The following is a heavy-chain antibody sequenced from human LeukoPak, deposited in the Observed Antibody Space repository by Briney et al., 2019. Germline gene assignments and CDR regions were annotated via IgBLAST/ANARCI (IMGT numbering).Heavy chain of an antibody. D-gene: IGHD1-1*01. CDR3: ARGKGTGTAYYYYYYMDV. V-gene: IGHV4-59*01. CDR2: IYYSGST. CDR1: GGSISGYY. J-gene: IGHJ6*03. Sequence: PSETLSLTCTVSGGSISGYYWSWIRQPPGKGLEWIGYIYYSGSTNYNPSLKSRVTISVDTSKNQFSLKLSSVTAADTALYYCARGKGTGTAYYYYYYMDVWGKGTTVTVSS.